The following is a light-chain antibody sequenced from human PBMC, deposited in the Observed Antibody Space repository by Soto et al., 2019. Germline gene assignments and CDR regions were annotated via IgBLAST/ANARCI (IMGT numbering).Light chain of an antibody. V-gene: IGKV1-9*01. CDR1: QAISSY. Sequence: IQVSQAASFLSSSGGARVSITCRASQAISSYLAWYQQKPRRAPKLLIYAASTLQSGVPSRFSGSEPGTEFTLTIPSLHPEDFATYYCQQLNSFPITYGQGTRLEIK. CDR3: QQLNSFPIT. J-gene: IGKJ5*01. CDR2: AAS.